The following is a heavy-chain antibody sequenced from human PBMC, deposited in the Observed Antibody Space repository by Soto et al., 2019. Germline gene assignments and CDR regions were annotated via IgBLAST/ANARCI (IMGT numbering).Heavy chain of an antibody. CDR1: SCPFTDYF. CDR3: ARGLHCTSANCPEGGWFDP. D-gene: IGHD2-2*01. J-gene: IGHJ5*02. Sequence: SVKVSCTASSCPFTDYFMHWVRQAPGQGLEWMGWISPNSGGAHYAQKFQGRITMTRDTSVSTAYMELNSLRSDDTAVYFCARGLHCTSANCPEGGWFDPWGQGTLVTVSS. V-gene: IGHV1-2*02. CDR2: ISPNSGGA.